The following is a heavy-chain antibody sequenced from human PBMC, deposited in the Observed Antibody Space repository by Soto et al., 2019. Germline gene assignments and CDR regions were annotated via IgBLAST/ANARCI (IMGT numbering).Heavy chain of an antibody. V-gene: IGHV3-48*01. CDR1: GFTFSTSS. CDR3: AKVPLRPYYFDD. CDR2: IRTSPSTI. J-gene: IGHJ4*02. Sequence: GGSLRLSCAASGFTFSTSSMNWVRQAPGKGLEWLSYIRTSPSTISYADSVKGRLTISRDNPKNTLFLQMNSLRAEDTALYYCAKVPLRPYYFDDWGPGTMVTVS. D-gene: IGHD4-17*01.